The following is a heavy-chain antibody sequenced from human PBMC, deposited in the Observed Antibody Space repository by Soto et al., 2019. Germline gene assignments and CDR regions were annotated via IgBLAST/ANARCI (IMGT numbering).Heavy chain of an antibody. Sequence: QVQLVQSGAEVKRPGSSVKVSCKASGGTFSSYAISWVRQAPGQGLEWMGGIIPIFGTPNYAQKFQGRVTITAEESXXTAYMELSSLRSEDTAVYYCARHVPAAGYYYGMDVWGQGTTVTVSS. J-gene: IGHJ6*02. CDR3: ARHVPAAGYYYGMDV. V-gene: IGHV1-69*12. CDR2: IIPIFGTP. CDR1: GGTFSSYA. D-gene: IGHD2-2*01.